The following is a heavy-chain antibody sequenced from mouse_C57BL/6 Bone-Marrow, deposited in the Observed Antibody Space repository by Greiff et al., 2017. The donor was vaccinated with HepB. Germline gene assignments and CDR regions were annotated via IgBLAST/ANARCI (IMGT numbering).Heavy chain of an antibody. V-gene: IGHV1-50*01. Sequence: QVQLQQSGAEFVKPGASVKLSCKASGYTFTSYWMQWVKQRPGQGLEWIGEIDPSDSYINYNQKFKGKATLTVDTSSSTAYMQLSSLTSEDSAVYYCARLQYYGSIYYAMDYWGQGTSVTVSS. D-gene: IGHD1-1*01. CDR3: ARLQYYGSIYYAMDY. J-gene: IGHJ4*01. CDR1: GYTFTSYW. CDR2: IDPSDSYI.